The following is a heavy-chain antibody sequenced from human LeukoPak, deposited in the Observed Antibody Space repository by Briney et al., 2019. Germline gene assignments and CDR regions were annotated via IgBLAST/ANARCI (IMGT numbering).Heavy chain of an antibody. CDR3: AKPQSLNWGTGVFDI. V-gene: IGHV1-8*03. J-gene: IGHJ3*02. D-gene: IGHD7-27*01. Sequence: GASVKVSCKASGYTFTSYDINWVRQATGQGLEWMGWMNPNSGNTGYAQKFQGRVTITRNTSISTAYMELSSLRAEDTAVYYCAKPQSLNWGTGVFDIWGQGTMVTVSS. CDR2: MNPNSGNT. CDR1: GYTFTSYD.